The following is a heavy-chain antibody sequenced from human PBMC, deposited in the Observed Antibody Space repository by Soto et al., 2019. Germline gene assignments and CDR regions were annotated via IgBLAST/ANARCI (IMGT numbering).Heavy chain of an antibody. J-gene: IGHJ4*02. CDR2: ISGSGGST. V-gene: IGHV3-23*01. CDR1: GFTFSSYA. Sequence: EVQLLESGGGLVQPGGSLRLSCAASGFTFSSYAMSWVRQAPGKGLEWVSAISGSGGSTYYAESGKGRFTISRDNSKNTLYLQMNSLRAEDTAVYYCAKDLWFGELLELSDYWGQGTLVTVSS. D-gene: IGHD3-10*01. CDR3: AKDLWFGELLELSDY.